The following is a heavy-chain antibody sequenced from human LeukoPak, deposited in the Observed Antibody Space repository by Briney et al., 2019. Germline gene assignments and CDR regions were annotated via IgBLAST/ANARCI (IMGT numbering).Heavy chain of an antibody. CDR1: GGSISSSSYY. V-gene: IGHV4-39*01. CDR3: ARQGGYYYYYGMDV. CDR2: IYYSGST. D-gene: IGHD1-26*01. J-gene: IGHJ6*02. Sequence: SETLSLTCTVSGGSISSSSYYWGWIRQPPGEGLEWIGSIYYSGSTYYNPSLKSRVTISVDTSKNQFSLKLSSVTAADTAVYYCARQGGYYYYYGMDVWGQGTTVTVSS.